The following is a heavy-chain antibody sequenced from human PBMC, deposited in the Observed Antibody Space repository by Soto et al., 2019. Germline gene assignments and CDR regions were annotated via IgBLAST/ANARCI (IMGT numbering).Heavy chain of an antibody. J-gene: IGHJ6*02. D-gene: IGHD2-21*02. CDR2: IYYSGST. Sequence: SETLSLTCTVSGGSISSYYWSWIRQPPGKGLEWIGYIYYSGSTNYNPSLKSRVTISVDTSKNQFSLKLSSVTAADTAVYYCARVYTVVTPELYGMDVWGQGTTVTVSS. CDR3: ARVYTVVTPELYGMDV. CDR1: GGSISSYY. V-gene: IGHV4-59*01.